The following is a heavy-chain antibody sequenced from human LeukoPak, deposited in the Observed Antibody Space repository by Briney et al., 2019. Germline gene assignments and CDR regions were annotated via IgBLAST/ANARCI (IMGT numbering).Heavy chain of an antibody. CDR1: GFTFSSYS. CDR3: ARGWLQFRSFDY. V-gene: IGHV3-21*01. J-gene: IGHJ4*02. CDR2: ISSSSSYI. Sequence: GGSLRLSCAASGFTFSSYSMNWVRQAPGKGLEWVSSISSSSSYICYADSVKGRFTISRDNAKNQLYLQMNSLRAEDTAVYYCARGWLQFRSFDYWGQGTLVTVSS. D-gene: IGHD5-24*01.